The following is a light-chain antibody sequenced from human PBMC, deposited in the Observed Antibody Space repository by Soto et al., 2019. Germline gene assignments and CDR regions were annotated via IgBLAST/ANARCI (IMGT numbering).Light chain of an antibody. V-gene: IGKV1-39*01. CDR2: AAS. CDR1: QSISIY. Sequence: DIQMTQSPSSLSASVGDRVTITCRASQSISIYLNWYQLKPGKAPKLLIYAASTLQSGVPSRFSGSGSGTDFTLTISCLQSEDFATYYCQQYYSYPRTFGQGTKVDIK. J-gene: IGKJ1*01. CDR3: QQYYSYPRT.